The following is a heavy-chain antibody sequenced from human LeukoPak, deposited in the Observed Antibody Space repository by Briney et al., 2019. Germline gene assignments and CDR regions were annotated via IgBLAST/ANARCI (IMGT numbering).Heavy chain of an antibody. J-gene: IGHJ4*02. Sequence: PSETLSLTCTVSGGSISSSSYYWGWIRQPPGKGLEWIGSIYYSGSTYYNPSLKSRVTISVDTSKNQFSLKLSSVTAADTAVYYCARATYGLLDYFDYWGQGTLVTVSS. CDR2: IYYSGST. CDR3: ARATYGLLDYFDY. CDR1: GGSISSSSYY. D-gene: IGHD2-15*01. V-gene: IGHV4-39*07.